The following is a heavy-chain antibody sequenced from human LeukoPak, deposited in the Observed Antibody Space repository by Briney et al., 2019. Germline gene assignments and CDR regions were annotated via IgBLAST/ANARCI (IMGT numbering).Heavy chain of an antibody. Sequence: GGALRLSSAPSGVIVSSNYMSCVRPAPGKGLEWGSLIYSAGSTYYADSVRGRFTISRDSSKNTVSLQMNSLRVEDTAVYYCASGGTGARKYYSDPFHYWGEGTLVTVSS. CDR1: GVIVSSNY. CDR3: ASGGTGARKYYSDPFHY. CDR2: IYSAGST. V-gene: IGHV3-53*01. D-gene: IGHD3-10*01. J-gene: IGHJ4*02.